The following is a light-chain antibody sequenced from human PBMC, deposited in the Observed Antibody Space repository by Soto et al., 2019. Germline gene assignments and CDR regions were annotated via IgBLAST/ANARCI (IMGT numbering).Light chain of an antibody. CDR2: GAS. Sequence: QSPPSMTGNIGERATISCRASQSVSSDLGWYQQKPGQAPRLLIYGASTRATGIPARFSGSGSGTEFTLTISSLQAEDFAVYYCQQYNNCPRTFGQGTKVDI. J-gene: IGKJ1*01. CDR1: QSVSSD. V-gene: IGKV3-15*01. CDR3: QQYNNCPRT.